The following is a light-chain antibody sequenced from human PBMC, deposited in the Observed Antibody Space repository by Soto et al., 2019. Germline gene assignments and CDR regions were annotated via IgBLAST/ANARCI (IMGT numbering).Light chain of an antibody. J-gene: IGKJ1*01. CDR2: GAS. Sequence: EIVLTQSPGTLSLSPGERATLSCRASQSVSSTYLAWYQQKPGQAPTLLIYGASSRATGIPDRFSGSGSGTDFTLTISRLEPEDFAVYYCQQYGSSPVTFGQGTKVDIK. CDR3: QQYGSSPVT. V-gene: IGKV3-20*01. CDR1: QSVSSTY.